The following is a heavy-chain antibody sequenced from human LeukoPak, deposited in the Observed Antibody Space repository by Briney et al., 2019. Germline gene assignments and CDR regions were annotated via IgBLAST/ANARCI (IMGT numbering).Heavy chain of an antibody. CDR3: ARGGWRFTTVTNIRGDLDY. D-gene: IGHD4-17*01. V-gene: IGHV3-30-3*01. J-gene: IGHJ4*02. CDR1: GFTFSSYA. CDR2: ISYDGSNK. Sequence: PGGSLRLSCAASGFTFSSYAMHWVRQAPVKGLEWVAVISYDGSNKYYADSVKGRFTISRDNSKNTLYLQMNSLRAEDTAVYYCARGGWRFTTVTNIRGDLDYWGQGTLVTVSS.